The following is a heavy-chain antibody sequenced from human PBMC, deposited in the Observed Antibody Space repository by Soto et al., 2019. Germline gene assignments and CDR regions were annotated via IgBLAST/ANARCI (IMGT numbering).Heavy chain of an antibody. V-gene: IGHV4-61*01. D-gene: IGHD3-3*01. Sequence: PSETLSLTCTVSGGSVSSGSYYWSWIRQPPGKGLEWIGYIYYSGSTNYNPSLKSRVTISVDTSKNQFSLKLSSVTAADTAVYYCARGVTIFGVVSIGYYYGMDVWGQGTTVTVSS. J-gene: IGHJ6*02. CDR1: GGSVSSGSYY. CDR2: IYYSGST. CDR3: ARGVTIFGVVSIGYYYGMDV.